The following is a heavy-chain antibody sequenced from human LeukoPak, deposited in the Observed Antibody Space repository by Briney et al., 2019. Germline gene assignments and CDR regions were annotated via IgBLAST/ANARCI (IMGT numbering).Heavy chain of an antibody. J-gene: IGHJ4*02. CDR1: GYSISTGYY. CDR2: IYHSGST. D-gene: IGHD3-10*01. CDR3: ARRGGAFALDY. V-gene: IGHV4-38-2*01. Sequence: PSETLSLTCAVSGYSISTGYYWGWIRQPPGKGLEWIGSIYHSGSTYYNPSLKSRVTISVDTSKNQFSLKLSSVTAADTAVCYCARRGGAFALDYWGQGTLVTVSS.